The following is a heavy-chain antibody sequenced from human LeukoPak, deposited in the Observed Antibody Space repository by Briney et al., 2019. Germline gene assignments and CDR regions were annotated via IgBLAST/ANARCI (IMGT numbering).Heavy chain of an antibody. V-gene: IGHV3-7*01. CDR2: IKKDGSEK. CDR3: ARDLSGVTGYTYGRGIDY. Sequence: GGSLRLSCAASGFTFSNYWMSWVRQAPGKGLEWVANIKKDGSEKYYVDSVKGRFTISRDNAKTSLYLQMNSLRAEDTAVYYCARDLSGVTGYTYGRGIDYWGQGTLVTVSS. D-gene: IGHD5-18*01. CDR1: GFTFSNYW. J-gene: IGHJ4*02.